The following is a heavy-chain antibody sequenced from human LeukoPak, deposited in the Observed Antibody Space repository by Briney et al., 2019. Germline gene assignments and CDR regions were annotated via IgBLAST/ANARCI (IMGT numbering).Heavy chain of an antibody. CDR3: ARDLPWSGFDS. V-gene: IGHV4-59*11. CDR2: IYYSGST. J-gene: IGHJ5*01. Sequence: SETLSLTCTIYGGSISSHHWSWIRQPPGKGLEWIGYIYYSGSTNYNPSLKSRVTKSVDTSKNQFSLKLSSVTAADTAVYYCARDLPWSGFDSWGQGTLVTVSS. CDR1: GGSISSHH.